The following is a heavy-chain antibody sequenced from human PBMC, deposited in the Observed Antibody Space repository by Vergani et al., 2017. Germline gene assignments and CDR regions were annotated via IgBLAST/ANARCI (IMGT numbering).Heavy chain of an antibody. V-gene: IGHV3-23*01. CDR1: EFTFSNYD. D-gene: IGHD1-26*01. J-gene: IGHJ6*03. CDR2: ISGSGVSA. Sequence: EVQLLESGGGLVQPGGSLRLTCAASEFTFSNYDMNWVRQAPGKGLEWVSGISGSGVSAYYTDSVKGRFTISRDNSKNMLFLQMNNLRTEDTAVYYCAKFGSYSYYYYYYMDVWGKGTTVTVSS. CDR3: AKFGSYSYYYYYYMDV.